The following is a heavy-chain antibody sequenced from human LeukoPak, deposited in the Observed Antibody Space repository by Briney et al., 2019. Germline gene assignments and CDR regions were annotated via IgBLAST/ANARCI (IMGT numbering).Heavy chain of an antibody. CDR3: AREVYGDRYDY. CDR2: IKQDGSEK. V-gene: IGHV3-7*01. D-gene: IGHD4-17*01. Sequence: GGSLRLSCAASGFTFSNAWMNWVRQAPGKGLEWVANIKQDGSEKYYVDSVKGRFTISRDNAKNSLYLRMNSLTAEDTAVYYCAREVYGDRYDYWGQGTLVTVSS. CDR1: GFTFSNAW. J-gene: IGHJ4*02.